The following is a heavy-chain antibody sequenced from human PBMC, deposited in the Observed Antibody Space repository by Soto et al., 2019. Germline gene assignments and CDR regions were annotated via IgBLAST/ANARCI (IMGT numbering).Heavy chain of an antibody. J-gene: IGHJ6*04. Sequence: PSKGLEWLGRTYYMSKWYNDYAVSVKSRITINPDTSKNQFSLQLNSVTPEDTAVYYCWGLQLVPTLGYCCSGMEFWGNRTTVTGSS. CDR3: WGLQLVPTLGYCCSGMEF. V-gene: IGHV6-1*01. D-gene: IGHD6-13*01. CDR2: TYYMSKWYN.